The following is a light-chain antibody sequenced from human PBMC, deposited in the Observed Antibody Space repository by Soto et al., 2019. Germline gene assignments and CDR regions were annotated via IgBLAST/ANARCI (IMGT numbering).Light chain of an antibody. V-gene: IGLV2-14*01. CDR2: ASS. Sequence: QSVLTQPASVSGSPGQSITISCTGTSSDVGGYNYVSWYQHHPGKAPRLMIYASSNRPSGVSHRFSGSRSGNTASLTISGLQAEDEADYFCCSCARDYPYVLFGGGTKVTVL. CDR1: SSDVGGYNY. CDR3: CSCARDYPYVL. J-gene: IGLJ2*01.